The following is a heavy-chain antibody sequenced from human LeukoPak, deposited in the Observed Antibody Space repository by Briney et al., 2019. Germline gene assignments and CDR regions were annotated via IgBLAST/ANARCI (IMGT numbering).Heavy chain of an antibody. V-gene: IGHV1-2*02. CDR1: GYTFTGYY. CDR2: INPNSGGT. J-gene: IGHJ5*02. D-gene: IGHD5/OR15-5a*01. CDR3: ARANSPIPHIGSANWFDP. Sequence: ASVKVSCKASGYTFTGYYMHWVRQAPGQGLEWMGWINPNSGGTNYAQKFQGRVTMTRDTSISTAYMELSRLRSDDTAVYYCARANSPIPHIGSANWFDPWGQGTLVTVSS.